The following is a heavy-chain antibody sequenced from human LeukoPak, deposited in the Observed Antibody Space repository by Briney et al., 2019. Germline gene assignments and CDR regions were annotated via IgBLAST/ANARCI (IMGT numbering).Heavy chain of an antibody. Sequence: PSDTLSLTCTVSGGSINGYYWSWIRQPPGKGLEWIRYVYYSASTNYNPSLKSRVTISVDTSRKQFSLRLSSVTAAETAVYYCARGIMTTVPTFDYWGQGTLVTVSS. D-gene: IGHD4-17*01. CDR2: VYYSAST. CDR3: ARGIMTTVPTFDY. J-gene: IGHJ4*02. CDR1: GGSINGYY. V-gene: IGHV4-59*07.